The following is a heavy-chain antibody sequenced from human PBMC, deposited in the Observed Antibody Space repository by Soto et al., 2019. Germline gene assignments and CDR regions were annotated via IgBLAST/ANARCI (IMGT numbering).Heavy chain of an antibody. V-gene: IGHV1-69*01. CDR1: GGTFSSYA. CDR3: ARSQGSSTSLEIYYYYYYGMDV. D-gene: IGHD2-2*01. Sequence: QGKLVQSGAEVKKPESSVKVSCKASGGTFSSYAISWVRQAPGQGLEWMGGIIPISDTANYAQKFQGRVTITADESTSTAYMELSSLRSEDTAVYYCARSQGSSTSLEIYYYYYYGMDVWGQGTTVTVSS. J-gene: IGHJ6*02. CDR2: IIPISDTA.